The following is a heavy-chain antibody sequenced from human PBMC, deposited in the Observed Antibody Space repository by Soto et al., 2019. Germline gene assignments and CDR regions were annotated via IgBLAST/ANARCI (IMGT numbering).Heavy chain of an antibody. CDR2: ISGSGGST. D-gene: IGHD3-9*01. Sequence: EVQLLESGGGLVQPGGSLRLSCAASGFTFSSYAMSWVRQAPGKGLEWVSAISGSGGSTYYADSVKGRFTISRDNPKNTLYLQMNSLRAEDSAVYYCAKDREVIRYFYWPTTFDYWGQGTLVTGSS. CDR3: AKDREVIRYFYWPTTFDY. V-gene: IGHV3-23*01. CDR1: GFTFSSYA. J-gene: IGHJ4*02.